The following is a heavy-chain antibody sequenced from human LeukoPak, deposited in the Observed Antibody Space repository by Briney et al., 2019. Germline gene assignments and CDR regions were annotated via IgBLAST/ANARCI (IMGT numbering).Heavy chain of an antibody. D-gene: IGHD3-10*01. CDR2: INPNSGGT. J-gene: IGHJ2*01. V-gene: IGHV1-2*02. CDR3: ARDYYGPGSYSVNWYFDL. Sequence: ASVKVSCKASGYTFTGYYMHWVRQAPGQGLEWMGWINPNSGGTNYAQKFQGRVTMTRDTSISTAYMELSRLRSDDTAVYYCARDYYGPGSYSVNWYFDLWGRGTLVTVSS. CDR1: GYTFTGYY.